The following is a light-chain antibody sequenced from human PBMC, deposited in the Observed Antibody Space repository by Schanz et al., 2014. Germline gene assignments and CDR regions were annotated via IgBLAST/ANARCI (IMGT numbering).Light chain of an antibody. CDR1: QSISTY. V-gene: IGKV1-5*03. CDR3: QQYSSYPYT. Sequence: DVQMTQSPFILSASVGDRVTVTCRASQSISTYLAWYQQKPGKAPNLLIYQASTLQTGVPSRFSGTGSGTEFSLTITSLQPDDFATYYCQQYSSYPYTFGQGTKLDI. J-gene: IGKJ2*01. CDR2: QAS.